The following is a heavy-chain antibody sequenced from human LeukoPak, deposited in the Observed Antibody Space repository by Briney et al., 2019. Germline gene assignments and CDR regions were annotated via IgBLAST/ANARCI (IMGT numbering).Heavy chain of an antibody. CDR2: ISGSGGST. CDR1: GFTFSSYA. D-gene: IGHD6-19*01. Sequence: GGSLRLSCAASGFTFSSYAMHWVRQAPGKGLEWVSAISGSGGSTYYADSVKGRFTISRDNSKNTLYLQMNSLRAEDTAVYYCAKAGSIAVAGIPEDYWGQGTLVTVSS. J-gene: IGHJ4*02. V-gene: IGHV3-23*01. CDR3: AKAGSIAVAGIPEDY.